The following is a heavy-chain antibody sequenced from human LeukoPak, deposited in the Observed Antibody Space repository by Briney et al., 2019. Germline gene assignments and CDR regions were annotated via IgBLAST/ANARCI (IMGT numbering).Heavy chain of an antibody. CDR1: GFTLSSYG. J-gene: IGHJ3*02. V-gene: IGHV3-33*01. CDR3: AREAHAFDI. Sequence: GRSLRLSCAASGFTLSSYGMHWVRQAPGKGLEWVAVIWYDGSNKYYADSVKGRFTISRDNSKNTLYLQMNSLRAEDTAVYYCAREAHAFDIWGLGTMVTVSS. CDR2: IWYDGSNK.